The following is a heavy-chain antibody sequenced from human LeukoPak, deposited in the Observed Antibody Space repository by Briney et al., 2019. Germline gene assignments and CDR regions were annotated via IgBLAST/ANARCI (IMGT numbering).Heavy chain of an antibody. Sequence: GGSLRLSCIASGFTFDDYAMHWVRQAPGKGLEWDSGISWNSGSIGYADSVKGRFTISRDNAKNSLYLQMNSLRAEDMALYYCAKAVRPPVAGSSAFDIWGQGTMVTVSS. J-gene: IGHJ3*02. D-gene: IGHD6-19*01. V-gene: IGHV3-9*03. CDR1: GFTFDDYA. CDR2: ISWNSGSI. CDR3: AKAVRPPVAGSSAFDI.